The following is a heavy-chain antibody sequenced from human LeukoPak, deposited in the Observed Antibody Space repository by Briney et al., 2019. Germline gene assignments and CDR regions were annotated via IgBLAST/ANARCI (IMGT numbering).Heavy chain of an antibody. D-gene: IGHD2-15*01. V-gene: IGHV4-59*08. CDR1: GGSISSYY. Sequence: SETLSLTCTVSGGSISSYYWSWLRQPPGKGREWLGYIYYSGSTNYNPSLKSRVTISVDTSKHQFSLKLSSVTAADTAVYYCARGSRTFGVVVVVATAGDAFDIWGQGTMVTVCS. J-gene: IGHJ3*02. CDR2: IYYSGST. CDR3: ARGSRTFGVVVVVATAGDAFDI.